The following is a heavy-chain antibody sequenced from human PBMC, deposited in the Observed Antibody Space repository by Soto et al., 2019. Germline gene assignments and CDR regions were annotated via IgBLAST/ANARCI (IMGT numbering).Heavy chain of an antibody. J-gene: IGHJ4*02. D-gene: IGHD2-15*01. CDR2: IIPIFGTA. V-gene: IGHV1-69*13. CDR1: GGTFSSYA. Sequence: SVKVSCKASGGTFSSYAISWVRQAPGQGLEWMGGIIPIFGTANYAQKFQGRVTITADESTSTAYMELSSLRSEDTAVYYCAEGYCSGGSCRPDAYYFDYWGQGTLVTVSS. CDR3: AEGYCSGGSCRPDAYYFDY.